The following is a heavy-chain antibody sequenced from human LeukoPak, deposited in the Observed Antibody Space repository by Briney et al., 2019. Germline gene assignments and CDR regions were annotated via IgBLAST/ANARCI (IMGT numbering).Heavy chain of an antibody. CDR2: ISGSGGST. D-gene: IGHD2-15*01. V-gene: IGHV3-23*01. J-gene: IGHJ4*02. Sequence: GGSLSLSSAASGLTFSSYAMGCVRQAPGKGLEWVSAISGSGGSTYYADSVKGRFTISRDNSKNTLYLQMNSLRAEDTAVYCCAKDKMRAAGEFHQWRQGTLVTVSS. CDR1: GLTFSSYA. CDR3: AKDKMRAAGEFHQ.